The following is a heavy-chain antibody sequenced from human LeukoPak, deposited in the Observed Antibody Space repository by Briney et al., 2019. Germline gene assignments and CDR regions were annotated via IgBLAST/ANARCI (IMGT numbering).Heavy chain of an antibody. D-gene: IGHD2-8*01. J-gene: IGHJ4*02. V-gene: IGHV4-38-2*01. CDR2: IYHSGST. CDR3: ALGYCTNGVCSAGYFDY. Sequence: PSETLSLTCAGSGYSISSGYYWGWIRQPPGKGLEWIGSIYHSGSTYYNPSLKSRVTISVDTSKNQFSLKLSSVTAADTAVYYCALGYCTNGVCSAGYFDYWGQGTLVTVSS. CDR1: GYSISSGYY.